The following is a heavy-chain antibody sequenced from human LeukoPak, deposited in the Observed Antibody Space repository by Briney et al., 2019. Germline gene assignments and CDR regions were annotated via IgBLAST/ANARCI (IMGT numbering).Heavy chain of an antibody. V-gene: IGHV3-48*03. Sequence: GGSLRLSCAASGFTFSSYEMNWVRQAPGKGLEWVSYISSGGSTIYYADSVKGRFTISRDNAKNSLYLQMNSLRAEDTALYYCAKVGSSWYYAFDIWGQGTMVTVSS. CDR2: ISSGGSTI. D-gene: IGHD6-13*01. J-gene: IGHJ3*02. CDR1: GFTFSSYE. CDR3: AKVGSSWYYAFDI.